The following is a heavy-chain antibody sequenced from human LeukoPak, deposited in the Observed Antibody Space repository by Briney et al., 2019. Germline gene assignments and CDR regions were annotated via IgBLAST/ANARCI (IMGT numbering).Heavy chain of an antibody. V-gene: IGHV4-34*01. Sequence: PSETLSLTCAVYGGSFSGYYWSWIRQPPGKGLGWIGEINHSGSTNYNPSLKSRVTISVDTSKNQFSLKLSSVTAADTAVYYCARGRIRSSSSYFDYWGQGTLVTVSS. CDR2: INHSGST. D-gene: IGHD6-6*01. CDR3: ARGRIRSSSSYFDY. CDR1: GGSFSGYY. J-gene: IGHJ4*02.